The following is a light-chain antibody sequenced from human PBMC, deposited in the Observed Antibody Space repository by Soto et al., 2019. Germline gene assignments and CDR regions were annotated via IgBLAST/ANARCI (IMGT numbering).Light chain of an antibody. CDR3: QQFNGFPLT. CDR2: DAS. CDR1: QDIVSA. Sequence: IQLTQSPSSLSASVGDRVTITCRAGQDIVSALAWYQQRPGKAPKLLLYDASNLEAGVPSRFSGSGCGTDFPLTITSLRPEDFATYYFQQFNGFPLTFGGGTKVQIK. V-gene: IGKV1-13*02. J-gene: IGKJ4*01.